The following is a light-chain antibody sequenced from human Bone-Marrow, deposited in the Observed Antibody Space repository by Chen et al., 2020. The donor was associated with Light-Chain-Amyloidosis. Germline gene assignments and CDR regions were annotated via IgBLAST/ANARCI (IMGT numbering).Light chain of an antibody. CDR2: DVI. V-gene: IGLV2-14*03. J-gene: IGLJ3*02. CDR1: SSDV. Sequence: QSALTQPASVAGSPGQSITVSCTGPSSDVSWYQQHPGKAPKPVIYDVINRPSGVSSRFSSSKSGNTASLTISGLQAEDEADYFCSSSATSNTWVFGGGTKLTVL. CDR3: SSSATSNTWV.